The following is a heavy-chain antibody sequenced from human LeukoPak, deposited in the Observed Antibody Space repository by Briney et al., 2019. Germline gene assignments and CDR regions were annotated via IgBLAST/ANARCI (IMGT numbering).Heavy chain of an antibody. V-gene: IGHV3-30-3*01. CDR3: ARTPMATGAYFDY. Sequence: GGSLRLSCAASGFTLSSYPMFWVRQAPGKGLEWVALISYDGSNKYYADSVKGRFTISRDYSKNTLYLQMNSLRAEDTAVYYCARTPMATGAYFDYWGQGTLVTVSS. D-gene: IGHD5-18*01. J-gene: IGHJ4*02. CDR2: ISYDGSNK. CDR1: GFTLSSYP.